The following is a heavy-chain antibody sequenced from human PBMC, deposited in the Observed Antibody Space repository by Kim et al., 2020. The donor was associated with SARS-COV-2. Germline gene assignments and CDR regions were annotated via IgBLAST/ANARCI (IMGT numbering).Heavy chain of an antibody. Sequence: NADTKYSGKFQGRVTITRDTSANTAYMELSSLRSEDTAVYYCARNYGCDFWGQGTLVTVSS. D-gene: IGHD4-17*01. V-gene: IGHV1-3*01. CDR2: NADT. J-gene: IGHJ4*02. CDR3: ARNYGCDF.